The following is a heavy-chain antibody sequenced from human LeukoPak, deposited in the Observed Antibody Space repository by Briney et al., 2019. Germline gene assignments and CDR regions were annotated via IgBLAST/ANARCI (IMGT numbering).Heavy chain of an antibody. D-gene: IGHD3-22*01. CDR3: AFGSYDSSGYYYNN. CDR1: GYSFTNYD. V-gene: IGHV1-2*02. J-gene: IGHJ4*02. Sequence: ASVKVSCKASGYSFTNYDINWVRQAPGQGLEWMGWINPNSGGTNYAQKFQGRVTMTRGTSISTVYMELSRLRSDDTAVYYCAFGSYDSSGYYYNNWGQGTLVTVSS. CDR2: INPNSGGT.